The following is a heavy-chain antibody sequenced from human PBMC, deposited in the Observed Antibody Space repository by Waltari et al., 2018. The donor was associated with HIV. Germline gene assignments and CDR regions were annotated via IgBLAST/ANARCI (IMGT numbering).Heavy chain of an antibody. CDR3: ARGKATEAGLDY. D-gene: IGHD1-26*01. V-gene: IGHV3-48*02. J-gene: IGHJ4*02. Sequence: EVQLVESGGGLVQPGGSLRLSCAASGFTFSSYSMNWVRQAPGKGLEWVSYISSSSSTIDYADSVKGRFTISRDNAKNSVYLQMNSLRDEDTAVYYCARGKATEAGLDYWGQGTLVTVSS. CDR1: GFTFSSYS. CDR2: ISSSSSTI.